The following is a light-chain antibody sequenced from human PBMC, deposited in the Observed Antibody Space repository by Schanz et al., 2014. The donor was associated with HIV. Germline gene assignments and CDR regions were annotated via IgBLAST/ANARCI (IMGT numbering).Light chain of an antibody. Sequence: EIVLTQSPATLSLSPGERATLSCRASQSVSSYLAWYQQKPGQAPRLLIYGASSRATGVPDRFGGSGSGTDFTLTISRVEPEDYAVYYCQQYGSSPWTFGQGTRVDIK. J-gene: IGKJ1*01. CDR3: QQYGSSPWT. CDR2: GAS. V-gene: IGKV3-20*01. CDR1: QSVSSY.